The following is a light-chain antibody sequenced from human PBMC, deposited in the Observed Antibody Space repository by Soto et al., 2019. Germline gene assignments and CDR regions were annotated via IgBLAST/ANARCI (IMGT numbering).Light chain of an antibody. CDR3: QQRSNWPPT. CDR2: DAS. V-gene: IGKV3-11*01. J-gene: IGKJ1*01. Sequence: IVVTQSPCTLSLSTGERATLSCRASQSVSSYLAWYQQKPGQAPRLLIYDASNRATGIPARFSGSGSGTDFTLTISSLEPEDFAVYYCQQRSNWPPTFGQGTKVDIK. CDR1: QSVSSY.